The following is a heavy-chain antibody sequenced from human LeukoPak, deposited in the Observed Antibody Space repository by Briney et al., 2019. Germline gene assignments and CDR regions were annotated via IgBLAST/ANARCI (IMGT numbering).Heavy chain of an antibody. J-gene: IGHJ4*02. Sequence: PGGSLRLSCAASGFTFSSYGMHWVRQAPGKGLEWVAVISYDGSNKYYADSVKGRFTISRDNSKNTLYLQMNSLRAEDTAVYYCATDLPPIAVAGFFDYWGQGTLVTVSS. CDR3: ATDLPPIAVAGFFDY. CDR2: ISYDGSNK. V-gene: IGHV3-30*03. CDR1: GFTFSSYG. D-gene: IGHD6-19*01.